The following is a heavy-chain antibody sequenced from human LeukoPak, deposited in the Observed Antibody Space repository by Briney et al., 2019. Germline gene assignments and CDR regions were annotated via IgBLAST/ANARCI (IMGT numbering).Heavy chain of an antibody. CDR3: AKARPAIAARVGYYYGLDV. CDR2: ISSSSSYI. J-gene: IGHJ6*02. V-gene: IGHV3-21*01. D-gene: IGHD6-6*01. CDR1: GFTFSSYS. Sequence: GGSLRLSCAASGFTFSSYSMNWVRQAPGKGLEWVSSISSSSSYIYYADSVKGRFTISRDNAKNSLYLQMNSLRAEDTAVYYCAKARPAIAARVGYYYGLDVWGQGTTVTVSS.